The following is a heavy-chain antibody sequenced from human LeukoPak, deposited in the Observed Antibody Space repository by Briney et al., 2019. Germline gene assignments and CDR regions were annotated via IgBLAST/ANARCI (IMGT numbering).Heavy chain of an antibody. J-gene: IGHJ6*04. Sequence: GGPLRLSCAASGFSFSSYAMHWVRQAPGKGLEWVAVISYDGRNEYYADSVKGRFTISRDISKNTLYLQMNSLRPEDTAVYYCARGGDFWRVYASGMAFGGKGTRVPVS. D-gene: IGHD3-3*01. CDR3: ARGGDFWRVYASGMAF. V-gene: IGHV3-30-3*01. CDR2: ISYDGRNE. CDR1: GFSFSSYA.